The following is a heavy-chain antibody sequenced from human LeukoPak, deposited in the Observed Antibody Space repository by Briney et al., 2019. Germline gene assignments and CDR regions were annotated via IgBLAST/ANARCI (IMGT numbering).Heavy chain of an antibody. Sequence: PGGSLRLSCAASGFTFDDYAMHWVRQAPGKGLEWVSGISWNSGSIGYADSVKGRFTISRDNAKNSLYLQMNSLRAEDTALYYCAKDMSYYDILTGFNYWGQGTLVTVSS. J-gene: IGHJ4*02. CDR1: GFTFDDYA. CDR2: ISWNSGSI. V-gene: IGHV3-9*01. CDR3: AKDMSYYDILTGFNY. D-gene: IGHD3-9*01.